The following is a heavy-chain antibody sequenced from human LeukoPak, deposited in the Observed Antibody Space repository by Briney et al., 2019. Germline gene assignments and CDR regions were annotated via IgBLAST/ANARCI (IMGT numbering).Heavy chain of an antibody. J-gene: IGHJ3*02. CDR3: AGTYYYDSSGYYYEPLGAFDN. V-gene: IGHV4-59*01. Sequence: SETLPLTCTVSGGSISSYYWSWIRQPPGKGLEWIGYIYYSGSTNYNPSLKSRVTISVDTSKNQFSLKLSSVTAADTAVYYCAGTYYYDSSGYYYEPLGAFDNWGQGTMVTVSS. D-gene: IGHD3-22*01. CDR2: IYYSGST. CDR1: GGSISSYY.